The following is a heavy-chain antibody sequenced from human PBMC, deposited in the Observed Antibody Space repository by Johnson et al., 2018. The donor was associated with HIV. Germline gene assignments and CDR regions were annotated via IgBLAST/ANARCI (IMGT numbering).Heavy chain of an antibody. V-gene: IGHV3-66*01. CDR2: LYSGGRT. J-gene: IGHJ3*02. CDR3: AKAIDSSGGGAFDI. D-gene: IGHD3-22*01. Sequence: VQLVESGGGVVQPGRSLRLSCAASGFTFSNNYMTWVRQAPGKGLEWVSTLYSGGRTYYADSVKGRFTISRDNSKNTLYLQMNSLRAEDTAVYYCAKAIDSSGGGAFDIWGQGTMVTVSS. CDR1: GFTFSNNY.